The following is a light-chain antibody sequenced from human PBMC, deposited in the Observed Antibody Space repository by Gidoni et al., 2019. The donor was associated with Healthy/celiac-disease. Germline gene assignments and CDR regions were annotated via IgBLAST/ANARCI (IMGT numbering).Light chain of an antibody. J-gene: IGKJ5*01. CDR2: GAS. CDR1: QRVSSN. CDR3: QQYNNWPPGIT. V-gene: IGKV3-15*01. Sequence: EIVMTQSPATLSVSPGERATLSCRASQRVSSNLAWYQQKPGQAPRLLIYGASTRATGIPARFSGSGSGTEFTLTISSLQSEDFAVYYCQQYNNWPPGITFGQXTRLEIK.